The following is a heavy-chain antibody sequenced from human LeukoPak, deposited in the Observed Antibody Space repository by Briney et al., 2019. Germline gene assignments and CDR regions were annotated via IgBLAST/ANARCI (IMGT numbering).Heavy chain of an antibody. J-gene: IGHJ5*02. Sequence: PGGSLRLSCAASGFAFSSYGMTWVRQAPGEGLEWVSVISGSGGSTYYADSVQGRFTISRDNSKNTLYLQMNSLRAEDTAVYYCAKGGCSTTTCLNWFDPWGQGTLVTVSS. CDR2: ISGSGGST. V-gene: IGHV3-23*01. CDR1: GFAFSSYG. D-gene: IGHD2-2*01. CDR3: AKGGCSTTTCLNWFDP.